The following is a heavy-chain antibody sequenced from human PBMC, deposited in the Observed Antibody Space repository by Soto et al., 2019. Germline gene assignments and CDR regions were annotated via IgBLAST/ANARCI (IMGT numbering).Heavy chain of an antibody. V-gene: IGHV3-7*01. CDR3: ARVGGDYDFWSGYYPDAFDI. CDR1: GFTFSSYW. J-gene: IGHJ3*02. D-gene: IGHD3-3*01. CDR2: IKQDGSEK. Sequence: GGSLRLSCAAAGFTFSSYWMSWVRQAPGKGLEWVANIKQDGSEKYYVDSVKGRFTISRDNAKNSLYLQMNSLRAEDTAVYYCARVGGDYDFWSGYYPDAFDIWGQGTMVTVSS.